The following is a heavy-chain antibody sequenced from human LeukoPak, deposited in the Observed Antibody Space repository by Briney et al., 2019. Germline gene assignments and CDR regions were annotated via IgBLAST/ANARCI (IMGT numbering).Heavy chain of an antibody. CDR3: AKSWYAVYYFDY. J-gene: IGHJ4*02. CDR2: ISGSGGST. CDR1: GFTFSSYA. Sequence: PGGSLRLSCAASGFTFSSYAMSWVHQAPGKGLEWVSAISGSGGSTYYADSVKGRFTISRDNSKNTLYLQMNSLRAEDTAVYYCAKSWYAVYYFDYWGQGTLVTVSS. D-gene: IGHD6-13*01. V-gene: IGHV3-23*01.